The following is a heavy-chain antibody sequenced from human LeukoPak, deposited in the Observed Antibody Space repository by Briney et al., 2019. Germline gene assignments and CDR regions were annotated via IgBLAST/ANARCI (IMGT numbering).Heavy chain of an antibody. CDR2: IYYSGSP. J-gene: IGHJ4*02. D-gene: IGHD1-1*01. CDR3: ARGARYDWNDGFDC. Sequence: SETLSLTCTVSGGSICTSGYYWGWIRQPPGKGLESIGIIYYSGSPYYDPSLKSRVTMSVDTSKNQFSLKLKSVTAADTAVYYCARGARYDWNDGFDCWGQGTLVTVSS. CDR1: GGSICTSGYY. V-gene: IGHV4-39*01.